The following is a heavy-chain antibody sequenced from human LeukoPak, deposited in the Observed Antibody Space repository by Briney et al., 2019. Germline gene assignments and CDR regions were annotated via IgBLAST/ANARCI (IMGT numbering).Heavy chain of an antibody. CDR1: GFTFSNYW. J-gene: IGHJ6*02. Sequence: GALRLSCAASGFTFSNYWMTWVRQAPGKGLEWVANIKPDGSDQWYVNSVKGRFTISRDNAKNSLYLQMNSLRVEDTAVYYCARAMDVWGQGTTVTVSS. CDR2: IKPDGSDQ. CDR3: ARAMDV. V-gene: IGHV3-7*04.